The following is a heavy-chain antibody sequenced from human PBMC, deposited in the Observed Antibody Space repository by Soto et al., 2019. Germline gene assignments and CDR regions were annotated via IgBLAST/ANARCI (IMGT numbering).Heavy chain of an antibody. Sequence: ASVKVSWKASGGTFSSYAISWVRQAPGQGLEWMGGIIPIFGTANYAQKFQGRVTITADESTSTAYMELSSLRSEDTAVYYCARDARTMIVLGPLAYWGQGTLVTVSS. D-gene: IGHD3-22*01. V-gene: IGHV1-69*13. CDR3: ARDARTMIVLGPLAY. CDR2: IIPIFGTA. J-gene: IGHJ4*02. CDR1: GGTFSSYA.